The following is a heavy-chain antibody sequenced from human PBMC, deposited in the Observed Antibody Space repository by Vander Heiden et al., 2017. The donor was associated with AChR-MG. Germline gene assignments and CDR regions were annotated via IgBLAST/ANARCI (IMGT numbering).Heavy chain of an antibody. CDR2: IYYTGST. V-gene: IGHV4-59*01. D-gene: IGHD4-17*01. CDR1: GGSISSYY. Sequence: QVQLQESGPGLVKPSETLSLTCTVSGGSISSYYWSWIRQSPGKGLEWIGYIYYTGSTNYNPSLKSRVTISVDTSKTQFSLMLNSVTAADTAVYYCARAVYGDYNFDYWGQGTLVTVSS. CDR3: ARAVYGDYNFDY. J-gene: IGHJ4*02.